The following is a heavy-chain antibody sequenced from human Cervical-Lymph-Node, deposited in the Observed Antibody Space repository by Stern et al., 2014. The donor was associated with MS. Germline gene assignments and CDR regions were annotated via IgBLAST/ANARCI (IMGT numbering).Heavy chain of an antibody. Sequence: LQLVESGGGVVQPGRPLRLSCAAYGFTFGSCAMHWVRQAPGKGLEWVAVVSYDVSNKYYADSVNGRFTVSRDSSQNTLHLQMSSLRAEDTAVYYCAKDRQYLTYVFDHWGQGSLVTVSS. V-gene: IGHV3-30*18. D-gene: IGHD2/OR15-2a*01. CDR3: AKDRQYLTYVFDH. CDR2: VSYDVSNK. J-gene: IGHJ5*02. CDR1: GFTFGSCA.